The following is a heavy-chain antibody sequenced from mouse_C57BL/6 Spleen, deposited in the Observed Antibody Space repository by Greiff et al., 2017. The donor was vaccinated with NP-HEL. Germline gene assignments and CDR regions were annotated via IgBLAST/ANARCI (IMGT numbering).Heavy chain of an antibody. D-gene: IGHD2-4*01. J-gene: IGHJ4*01. CDR1: GYTFTDYY. CDR3: ARNHDYTRAMDY. Sequence: EVQLQQSGPELVKPGASVKISCKASGYTFTDYYMNWVKQSHGKSLEWIGDINPNNGGTSYNQKFKGKATLTVDKSSSTAYMELRSLTSEDSAVYYCARNHDYTRAMDYWGQGTSVTVSS. CDR2: INPNNGGT. V-gene: IGHV1-26*01.